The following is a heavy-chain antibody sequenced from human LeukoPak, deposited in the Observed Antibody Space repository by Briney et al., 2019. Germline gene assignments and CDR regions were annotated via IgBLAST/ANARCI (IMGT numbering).Heavy chain of an antibody. CDR3: AKDRYSYAFEYSDS. J-gene: IGHJ4*02. CDR2: MSYDERDK. Sequence: GGSLRLSCEVSGFTFSHYGIHWVRQAPGKGLEWVAVMSYDERDKYYADSVKGRFTVSRDNSKNTLYLQMNSLGPEDTAVYYCAKDRYSYAFEYSDSWGQGTLVTVSS. V-gene: IGHV3-30*18. CDR1: GFTFSHYG. D-gene: IGHD5-18*01.